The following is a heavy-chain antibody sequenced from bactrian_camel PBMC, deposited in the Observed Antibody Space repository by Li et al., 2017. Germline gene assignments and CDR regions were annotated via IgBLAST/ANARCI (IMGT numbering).Heavy chain of an antibody. CDR3: ATLRVVSGTLTIVNFEH. Sequence: HVQLVESGGGSVQAVGSLRLSCAASGFTFSSYWMYWVRQAPGKELEWVSVINSGGGSTDVADSVKGRFTISRDNAKNTLYLQMDSLKTVDTAVYYCATLRVVSGTLTIVNFEHWGQGTQVTVS. V-gene: IGHV3S1*01. CDR2: INSGGGST. CDR1: GFTFSSYW. J-gene: IGHJ4*01. D-gene: IGHD6*01.